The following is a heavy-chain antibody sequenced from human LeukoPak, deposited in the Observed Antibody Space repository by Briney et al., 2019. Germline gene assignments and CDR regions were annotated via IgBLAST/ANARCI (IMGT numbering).Heavy chain of an antibody. D-gene: IGHD3-22*01. CDR2: IYSSGST. J-gene: IGHJ4*02. V-gene: IGHV4-59*08. CDR3: ARLNRGYYYFDY. Sequence: SETRSLTCTVSGGSISSFYWSWIRQPPGKGLEWIGYIYSSGSTNYNPSLKSRVTILVDTSKNQFSLKLSSVTAADTAVYYCARLNRGYYYFDYWGQGTLVTVSS. CDR1: GGSISSFY.